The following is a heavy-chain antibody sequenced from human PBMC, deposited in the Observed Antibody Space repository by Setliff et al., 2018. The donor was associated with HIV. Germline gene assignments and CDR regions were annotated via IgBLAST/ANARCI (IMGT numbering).Heavy chain of an antibody. CDR1: GDSMSSHY. J-gene: IGHJ4*02. V-gene: IGHV4-59*11. D-gene: IGHD3-16*01. CDR2: LYFGGST. Sequence: PSETLSLTCTVSGDSMSSHYWSWIRQPPGKGLEWIGTLYFGGSTSYNSSLKSRVTISGDTSQNQVSLKLSSVTAADTAVYYCARDLVGKNYVDYWGQGTLVTVSS. CDR3: ARDLVGKNYVDY.